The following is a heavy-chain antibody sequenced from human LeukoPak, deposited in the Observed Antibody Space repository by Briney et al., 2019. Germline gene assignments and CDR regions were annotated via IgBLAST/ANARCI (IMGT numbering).Heavy chain of an antibody. CDR1: GGSVSSSSYY. J-gene: IGHJ6*03. CDR3: ARVRRENCYGSGSSTPRPYYYYMDV. Sequence: SETLSLTCTVSGGSVSSSSYYWGWIRQPPGKGLEWIGSIYYSRSTYYNPSLKSRVSISVDTSKNQFSLKLNSLTAADTAVYYCARVRRENCYGSGSSTPRPYYYYMDVWGKGTTVTISS. D-gene: IGHD3-10*01. CDR2: IYYSRST. V-gene: IGHV4-39*07.